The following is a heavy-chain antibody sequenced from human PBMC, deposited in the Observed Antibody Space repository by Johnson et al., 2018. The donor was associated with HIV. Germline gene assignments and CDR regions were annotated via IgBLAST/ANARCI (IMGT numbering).Heavy chain of an antibody. CDR1: GFTFSNYG. V-gene: IGHV3-33*06. Sequence: VQLLESGGGVVQPGRSLRLSCAASGFTFSNYGMHWVRQAPGKGLEWVAVIWYDGSNRYYADSVKGRFTISRDNSKNTLYLQMNRLRAEDTAVYYCAKDLYSSSWTNDAFDIWGQGTMVTVSS. CDR3: AKDLYSSSWTNDAFDI. J-gene: IGHJ3*02. D-gene: IGHD6-13*01. CDR2: IWYDGSNR.